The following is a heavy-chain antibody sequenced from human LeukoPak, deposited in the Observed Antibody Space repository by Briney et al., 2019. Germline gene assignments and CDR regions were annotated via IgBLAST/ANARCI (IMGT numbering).Heavy chain of an antibody. V-gene: IGHV1-69*01. Sequence: GSSVKVSCKASGGTFSSYAISWVRQAPGQGLEWMGGIIPIFGTASYAQKFQGRVTITADESTSTAYMELSSLRSEDTAVYYCASASSSYDWFDPWGQGTLVTVSS. CDR2: IIPIFGTA. D-gene: IGHD6-13*01. CDR3: ASASSSYDWFDP. J-gene: IGHJ5*02. CDR1: GGTFSSYA.